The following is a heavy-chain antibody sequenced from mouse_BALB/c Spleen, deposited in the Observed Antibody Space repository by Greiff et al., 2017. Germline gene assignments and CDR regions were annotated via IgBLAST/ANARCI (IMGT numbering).Heavy chain of an antibody. D-gene: IGHD2-1*01. CDR2: ISSGGST. CDR1: GFTFSSYA. CDR3: ARDRGYGNCNAMEC. J-gene: IGHJ4*01. V-gene: IGHV5-6-5*01. Sequence: EVHLVESGGVLVRPGGSLKLSCAASGFTFSSYAMSWVRQSPEQRLEWVAAISSGGSTYYPDSVKGRFTISRDTAWNILYLHMSSLRSEDTAMYYCARDRGYGNCNAMECGGEGTSGTVSA.